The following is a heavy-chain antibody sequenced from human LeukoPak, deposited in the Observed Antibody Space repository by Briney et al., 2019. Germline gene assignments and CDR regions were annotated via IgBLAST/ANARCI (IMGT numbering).Heavy chain of an antibody. V-gene: IGHV3-43D*03. CDR3: AKAYGSGSPGDYYYGMDV. D-gene: IGHD3-10*01. CDR1: GFTFDDYA. J-gene: IGHJ6*02. CDR2: ISWDGGST. Sequence: GGSLRLSCAASGFTFDDYAMHWVRQAPGKGLEWVSLISWDGGSTYYADSVKGRFTISRDNSKNSLYLQMNSLRAKDTALYYCAKAYGSGSPGDYYYGMDVWGQGTTVTVSS.